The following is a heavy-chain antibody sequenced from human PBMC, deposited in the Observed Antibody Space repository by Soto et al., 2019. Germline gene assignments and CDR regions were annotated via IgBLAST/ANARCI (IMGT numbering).Heavy chain of an antibody. D-gene: IGHD6-6*01. CDR2: IKQDGSEK. J-gene: IGHJ6*02. CDR1: GFTFSSYW. Sequence: PVGSLRLSCAASGFTFSSYWMSWVRQAPGKGLEWVANIKQDGSEKYYVDSVKGRFTISRDNAKNSPYLQMNSLRAEDTAVYYCARGESYSSSPYYYYYGMDVWGQGTTVTVSS. V-gene: IGHV3-7*03. CDR3: ARGESYSSSPYYYYYGMDV.